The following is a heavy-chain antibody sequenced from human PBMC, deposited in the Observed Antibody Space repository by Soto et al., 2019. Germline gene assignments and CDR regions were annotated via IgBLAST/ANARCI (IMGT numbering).Heavy chain of an antibody. Sequence: VQLVESGGGLVKPGGSLRLSCAASGFTFSDAWMSWVRQARGKGLEWVGSIKSKTHGGTTDYAAGVKGRFTISREDSENTLYLQMSSLKTEDTGVYYCTTGVGYNWTADDPFDVWGQGTMVTVSS. J-gene: IGHJ3*01. D-gene: IGHD1-1*01. CDR3: TTGVGYNWTADDPFDV. CDR1: GFTFSDAW. V-gene: IGHV3-15*01. CDR2: IKSKTHGGTT.